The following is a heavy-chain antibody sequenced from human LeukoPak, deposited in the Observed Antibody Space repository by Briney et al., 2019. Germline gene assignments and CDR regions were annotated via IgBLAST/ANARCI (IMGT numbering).Heavy chain of an antibody. CDR1: GYTFTSYG. J-gene: IGHJ4*02. Sequence: GASVKVSCKASGYTFTSYGISWVRQAPGQGLEWMGWISAYNGNTNYAQKLQGRVTMTTDTSTSTAYMELRSLRSDDTALYYCARTYSSGWYGELDYWGQGTLVTVSS. CDR2: ISAYNGNT. CDR3: ARTYSSGWYGELDY. D-gene: IGHD6-19*01. V-gene: IGHV1-18*01.